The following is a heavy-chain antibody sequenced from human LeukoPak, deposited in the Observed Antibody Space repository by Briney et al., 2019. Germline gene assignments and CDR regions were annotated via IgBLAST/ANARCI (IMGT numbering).Heavy chain of an antibody. CDR1: GGSISSYY. Sequence: SETLSLTCTVSGGSISSYYWSWIRQPPGKGLEWIGYIYYSGSTNYNPSLKSRVTIPVDTSKNQFSLKLSSVTAADTAVYYCARAGIAAATIDYWGQGTLVTVSS. V-gene: IGHV4-59*01. D-gene: IGHD6-13*01. CDR3: ARAGIAAATIDY. J-gene: IGHJ4*02. CDR2: IYYSGST.